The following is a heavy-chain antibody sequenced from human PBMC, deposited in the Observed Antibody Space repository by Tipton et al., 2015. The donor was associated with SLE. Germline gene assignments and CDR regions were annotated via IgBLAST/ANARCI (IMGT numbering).Heavy chain of an antibody. CDR3: ARGSYGSGIPDAFDV. D-gene: IGHD3-10*01. V-gene: IGHV4-59*11. CDR2: IYYSGST. J-gene: IGHJ3*01. Sequence: LRLSCTVSGGSISSHYWSWIRQPPGKGLEWIGYIYYSGSTNYNPSLKSRVTISVDTSKNQFSLKLYSVTAADTAVYYCARGSYGSGIPDAFDVWGQGTMVTVSS. CDR1: GGSISSHY.